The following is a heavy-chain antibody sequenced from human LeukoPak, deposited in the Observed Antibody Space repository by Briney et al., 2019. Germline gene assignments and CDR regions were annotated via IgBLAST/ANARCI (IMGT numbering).Heavy chain of an antibody. Sequence: GGSLRLSCAASGFTFSTYGMHWVRQAPGKGLEWVAVISYDGSDKYYADSVKGRFAISRDNSKSTLYLQMNSLRAEDTAVYYCAKDLFRSPQIDYWGQGTLVTVSS. CDR1: GFTFSTYG. CDR3: AKDLFRSPQIDY. V-gene: IGHV3-30*18. CDR2: ISYDGSDK. J-gene: IGHJ4*02. D-gene: IGHD1-26*01.